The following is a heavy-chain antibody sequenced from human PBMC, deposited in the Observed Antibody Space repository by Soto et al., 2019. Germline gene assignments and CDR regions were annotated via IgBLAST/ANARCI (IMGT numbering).Heavy chain of an antibody. J-gene: IGHJ4*02. Sequence: PGESLKISCNGSGYRFTSHWIGWVRQMPGKGLEWMGIIYPGDSDTRYSPSFQGQVTISADKSISTAQLQWSSLKASDTAMYYCVRFQEIGFGSSASYYYDYWGQGTLVTVSS. CDR1: GYRFTSHW. CDR2: IYPGDSDT. CDR3: VRFQEIGFGSSASYYYDY. V-gene: IGHV5-51*01. D-gene: IGHD2-2*01.